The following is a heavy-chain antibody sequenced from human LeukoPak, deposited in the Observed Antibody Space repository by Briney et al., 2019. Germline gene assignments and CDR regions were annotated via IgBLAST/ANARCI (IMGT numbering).Heavy chain of an antibody. CDR2: ISGSGGST. V-gene: IGHV3-23*01. J-gene: IGHJ4*02. CDR3: AKRMEKEATQDY. D-gene: IGHD2-15*01. CDR1: GGSFSGYY. Sequence: HPSETLSLTCAVYGGSFSGYYWSWIRQPPGKGLEWVSAISGSGGSTYYADSVKGRFTISRDNSKNTLYLQMNSLRAEDTAVYYCAKRMEKEATQDYWGQGTLVTVSS.